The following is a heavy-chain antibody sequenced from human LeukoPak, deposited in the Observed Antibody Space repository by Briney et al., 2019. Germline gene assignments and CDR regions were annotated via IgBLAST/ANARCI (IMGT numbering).Heavy chain of an antibody. CDR2: INPSGRI. J-gene: IGHJ6*03. CDR1: GGSFSGYY. V-gene: IGHV4-34*01. CDR3: ARGRQEVSMIVVVMTAVSYYLDV. D-gene: IGHD3-22*01. Sequence: SETLSLTCAVYGGSFSGYYWTWIRQAPGKGLEWIGEINPSGRISYNPPLKSRLTISVDASKKQLSLNLRSLTAADTAVYYCARGRQEVSMIVVVMTAVSYYLDVWGKGTTVTVS.